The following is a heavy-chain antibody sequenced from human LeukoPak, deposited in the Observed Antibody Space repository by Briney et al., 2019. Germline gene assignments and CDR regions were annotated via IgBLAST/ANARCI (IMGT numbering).Heavy chain of an antibody. CDR1: GFTFSSYG. V-gene: IGHV3-33*01. J-gene: IGHJ4*02. CDR2: IWYDGSNK. D-gene: IGHD1-26*01. CDR3: ARDRSGSYLVDY. Sequence: GGSLRLSCAASGFTFSSYGMDWVRQAPGKGLEWVAVIWYDGSNKYYADSVKGRFTISRDNSKNTLYLQMNSLRAEDTAVYYCARDRSGSYLVDYWGQGTLVTVSS.